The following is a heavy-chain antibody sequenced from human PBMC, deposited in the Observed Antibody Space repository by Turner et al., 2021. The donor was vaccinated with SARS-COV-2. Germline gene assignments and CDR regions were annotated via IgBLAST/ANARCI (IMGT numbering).Heavy chain of an antibody. D-gene: IGHD6-19*01. CDR3: ARDRFRDSVAGTKRNYKYGMDV. CDR2: IFYSGST. V-gene: IGHV4-59*01. J-gene: IGHJ6*02. CDR1: GGSISSYY. Sequence: QVQLQQSGPGLVKPSETLSLTCTVSGGSISSYYWCWIRQSPGKGLEWIGYIFYSGSTKYDPALEGRVTISVDTSKNQFSLKLDSMTTADTAVYFCARDRFRDSVAGTKRNYKYGMDVWGQGTTVTVSS.